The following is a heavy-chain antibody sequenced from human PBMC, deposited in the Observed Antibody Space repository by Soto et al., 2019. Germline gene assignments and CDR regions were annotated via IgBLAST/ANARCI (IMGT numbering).Heavy chain of an antibody. CDR3: ARFYYDSSGYLPSPYYYYYGMDV. CDR1: GFTFRNYG. J-gene: IGHJ6*02. CDR2: IKQDGSEK. Sequence: PGGSLRLSCAASGFTFRNYGMNWVRQAPGKGLEWVANIKQDGSEKYYVDSVKSRFTISRDNAKNSLYLQMNSLRAEDTAVYYCARFYYDSSGYLPSPYYYYYGMDVWGQGTTVTVSS. V-gene: IGHV3-7*04. D-gene: IGHD3-22*01.